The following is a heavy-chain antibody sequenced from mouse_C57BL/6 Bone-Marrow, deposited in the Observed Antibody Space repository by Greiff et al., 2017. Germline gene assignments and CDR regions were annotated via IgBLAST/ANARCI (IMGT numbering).Heavy chain of an antibody. CDR1: GFNFKDDY. CDR3: SSFDGNYFDF. D-gene: IGHD2-3*01. CDR2: IDPGIGDT. Sequence: VQLKESGAELVRPGASVKLSCTASGFNFKDDYIHWVKQRPEQGLEWIGWIDPGIGDTEYASKFQGKATITSDTASNTAYLRLSSLTSEDTAVYYCSSFDGNYFDFWGQGTPLTVAS. J-gene: IGHJ2*01. V-gene: IGHV14-4*01.